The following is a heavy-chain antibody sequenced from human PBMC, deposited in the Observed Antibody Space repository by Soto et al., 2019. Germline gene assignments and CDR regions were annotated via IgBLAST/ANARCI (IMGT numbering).Heavy chain of an antibody. V-gene: IGHV1-8*01. CDR3: ARVVGIVATTDVIDI. CDR1: GYTFTSYD. CDR2: MNPNSGNT. J-gene: IGHJ3*02. D-gene: IGHD5-12*01. Sequence: ASVKVSCKASGYTFTSYDINWVRQATGQGLEWMGWMNPNSGNTGYAQKFQGRVTMTRNTSISTAYMELSSLRSEDTAVYYCARVVGIVATTDVIDIWGQGTMVTVSS.